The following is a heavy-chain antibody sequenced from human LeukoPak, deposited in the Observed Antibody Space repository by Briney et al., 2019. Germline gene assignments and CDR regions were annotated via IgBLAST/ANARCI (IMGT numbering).Heavy chain of an antibody. CDR1: GYTFTSHG. CDR3: ARDSFYDSSGYYYGPFDY. Sequence: ASVKVSCKASGYTFTSHGISWVRQAPGQGLEWMGWISAYNGNTNYAQKLQGRVTMTTDTSTSTAYMELRSLRSDDTAVYYCARDSFYDSSGYYYGPFDYWGQGTLVTVSS. CDR2: ISAYNGNT. V-gene: IGHV1-18*01. D-gene: IGHD3-22*01. J-gene: IGHJ4*02.